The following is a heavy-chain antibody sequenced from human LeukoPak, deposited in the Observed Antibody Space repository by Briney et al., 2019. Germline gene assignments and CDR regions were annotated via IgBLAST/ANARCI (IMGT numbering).Heavy chain of an antibody. D-gene: IGHD2-2*01. CDR1: GYTFTGYY. V-gene: IGHV1-2*02. CDR3: ARALSIVVVPAAIGWFDP. Sequence: GASVKVSCKASGYTFTGYYMHWVRQAPGQGLEWMGWINPNSGGTNYAQKFQGRVTITRDTSISTAYMELSRLRSDDTAVYYCARALSIVVVPAAIGWFDPWGQGTLVTVSS. CDR2: INPNSGGT. J-gene: IGHJ5*02.